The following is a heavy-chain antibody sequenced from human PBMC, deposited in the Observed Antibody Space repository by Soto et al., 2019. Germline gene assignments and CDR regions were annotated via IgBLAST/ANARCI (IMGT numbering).Heavy chain of an antibody. CDR1: GYTFTSYY. D-gene: IGHD6-19*01. V-gene: IGHV1-46*01. CDR3: ARDMDSSGWLPLFDY. J-gene: IGHJ4*02. Sequence: ASVKVSCKASGYTFTSYYMHWVRQAPGQGLEWMGIINPSGGSTSYAQKFQGRVTMTRDTPTSTVYMELSSLRSEDTAVYYCARDMDSSGWLPLFDYWGQGTLVTVSS. CDR2: INPSGGST.